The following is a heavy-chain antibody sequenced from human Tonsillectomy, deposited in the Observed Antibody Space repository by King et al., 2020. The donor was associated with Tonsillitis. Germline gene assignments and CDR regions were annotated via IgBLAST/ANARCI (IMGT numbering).Heavy chain of an antibody. CDR2: IYYSGGT. Sequence: QLQESGPGLVKPSQTLSITCAVSGGSISSGGNSWRWIRQPPGKGLEWIGFIYYSGGTYYNPSLKSRVTISADTSKNQFSLELSSVTAADTAVYYCAREEYYGSGSYYKIDYFYGMDVWGQGTTVTVSS. V-gene: IGHV4-30-4*07. J-gene: IGHJ6*02. CDR3: AREEYYGSGSYYKIDYFYGMDV. CDR1: GGSISSGGNS. D-gene: IGHD3-10*01.